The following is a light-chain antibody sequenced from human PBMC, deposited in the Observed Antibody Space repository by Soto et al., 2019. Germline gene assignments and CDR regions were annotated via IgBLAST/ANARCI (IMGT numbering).Light chain of an antibody. J-gene: IGKJ1*01. CDR2: GAS. V-gene: IGKV3-20*01. CDR1: QSVSSSY. CDR3: QQYGNSPQT. Sequence: EGVLKQSPGTLSLSPGERATLSCRASQSVSSSYLAWYQQKPGQAPRLLIYGASSRATGIPDRFSGGGSGTAFTLTISGLEPEDLAVNYCQQYGNSPQTFGQGTKVDIK.